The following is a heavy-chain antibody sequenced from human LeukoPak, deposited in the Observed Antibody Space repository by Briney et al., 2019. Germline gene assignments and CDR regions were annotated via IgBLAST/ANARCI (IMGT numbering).Heavy chain of an antibody. V-gene: IGHV1-8*01. J-gene: IGHJ6*02. CDR1: GYTFTNYD. CDR3: ARGPVSTHGMDV. CDR2: RNPNSGRT. D-gene: IGHD6-13*01. Sequence: ASVKVACKASGYTFTNYDINWVRQATGQGLEWMGWRNPNSGRTGFAQKFQGRLAMTADTSISTAYMELSSLTSDDTAVYYCARGPVSTHGMDVWGQGTTVTVSS.